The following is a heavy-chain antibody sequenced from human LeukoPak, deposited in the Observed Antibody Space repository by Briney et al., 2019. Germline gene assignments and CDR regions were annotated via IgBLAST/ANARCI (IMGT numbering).Heavy chain of an antibody. Sequence: GGSLRLSCAASGFTFSSYAMSWVRRAPGKGLEWVSAISGSGGSTYYADSVKGRFTISRDNSKNTLYLQMNSLRAEDTAVYYCAKVKPLYYDSSGYYRAVGYFDYWGQGTLVTVSS. CDR1: GFTFSSYA. J-gene: IGHJ4*02. CDR2: ISGSGGST. D-gene: IGHD3-22*01. V-gene: IGHV3-23*01. CDR3: AKVKPLYYDSSGYYRAVGYFDY.